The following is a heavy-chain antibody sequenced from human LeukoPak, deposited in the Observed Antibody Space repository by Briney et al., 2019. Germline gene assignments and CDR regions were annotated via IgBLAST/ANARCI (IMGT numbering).Heavy chain of an antibody. D-gene: IGHD2-8*01. CDR3: IKDAPNGSIDY. V-gene: IGHV3-7*03. CDR2: MNQDGSEI. Sequence: PGGSLRLSCVGSGFTFSRYWLNWVRQAPGKGLEWVANMNQDGSEIYYLDSVKGRFTVSRDNAKNSLFLQMNSLRTDDTALYYCIKDAPNGSIDYWGQGTLVTVSS. J-gene: IGHJ4*02. CDR1: GFTFSRYW.